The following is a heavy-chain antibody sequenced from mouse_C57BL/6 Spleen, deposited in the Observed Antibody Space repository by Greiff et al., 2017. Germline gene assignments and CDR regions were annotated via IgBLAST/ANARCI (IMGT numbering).Heavy chain of an antibody. J-gene: IGHJ2*01. D-gene: IGHD3-3*01. Sequence: QVQLQQSGAELVRPGTSVKVSCKASGYAFANYLIAWVKQRPGQGLGWIGVINPGSGGTNYNEKFKGKATLTADKSSSTAYMQLSSLTSEDSSVYNGAREGGTSYFDYRGQGTTLTVSS. V-gene: IGHV1-54*01. CDR2: INPGSGGT. CDR1: GYAFANYL. CDR3: AREGGTSYFDY.